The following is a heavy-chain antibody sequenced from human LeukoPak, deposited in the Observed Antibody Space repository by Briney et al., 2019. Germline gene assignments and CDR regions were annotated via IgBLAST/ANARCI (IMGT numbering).Heavy chain of an antibody. Sequence: SETLSLTCTVSGGSISSSSYYWGWIRQPPGKGREWIGSIYYSGSTYYNPSLKSRVTISVDTSKNQFSLKLSSVTAADTAVYYCAGLDIVVVVAATHFDYWGQGTLVTVSS. D-gene: IGHD2-15*01. CDR1: GGSISSSSYY. CDR2: IYYSGST. J-gene: IGHJ4*02. V-gene: IGHV4-39*01. CDR3: AGLDIVVVVAATHFDY.